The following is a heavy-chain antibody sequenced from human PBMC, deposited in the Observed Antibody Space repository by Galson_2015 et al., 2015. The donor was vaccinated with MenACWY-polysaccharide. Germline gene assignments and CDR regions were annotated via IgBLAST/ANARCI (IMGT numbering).Heavy chain of an antibody. J-gene: IGHJ4*02. CDR2: MNPNSGNT. CDR1: GYTFTSYD. Sequence: SVKVSCKASGYTFTSYDINWVRRSTGQGLQWMGWMNPNSGNTGYAQDFQGRVTMTRNTSISTAYMELNSLRSEDTAVYYCASTKAGTHYFDHWGQGTLVTVSS. V-gene: IGHV1-8*01. D-gene: IGHD6-19*01. CDR3: ASTKAGTHYFDH.